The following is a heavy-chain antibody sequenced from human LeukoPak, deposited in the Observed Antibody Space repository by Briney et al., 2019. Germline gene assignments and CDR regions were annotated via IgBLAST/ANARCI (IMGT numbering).Heavy chain of an antibody. CDR3: ARGWSPYTVTTVEPLVYYFDY. D-gene: IGHD4-11*01. J-gene: IGHJ4*02. CDR1: GGSFSGYY. CDR2: INHSGST. V-gene: IGHV4-34*01. Sequence: PSETLSLTCAVYGGSFSGYYWSWLRQPPGKGLEWIGEINHSGSTNYNPSLKSRVTISVDTSKNQFSLKLSSVTAADTAVYYCARGWSPYTVTTVEPLVYYFDYWGQGTLVTVSS.